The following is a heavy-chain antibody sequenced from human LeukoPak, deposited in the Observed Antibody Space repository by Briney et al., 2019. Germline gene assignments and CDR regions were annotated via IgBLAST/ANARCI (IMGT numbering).Heavy chain of an antibody. V-gene: IGHV1-2*02. CDR3: ASYSSWSGADAFDI. Sequence: ASVKVSCKASGYTFTGYYMHWVRQAPGQGLEWMGWINPNSGGTNYAQKFQGRVTMTRDTSISTAYMELSRLRSDDTAVYYCASYSSWSGADAFDIWGQGTMVTVSS. CDR1: GYTFTGYY. J-gene: IGHJ3*02. CDR2: INPNSGGT. D-gene: IGHD6-13*01.